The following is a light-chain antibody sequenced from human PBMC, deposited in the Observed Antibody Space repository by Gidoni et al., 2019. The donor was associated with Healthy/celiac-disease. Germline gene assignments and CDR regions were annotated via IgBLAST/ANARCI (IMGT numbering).Light chain of an antibody. Sequence: DIQMTQSPSSLSASVGDRVTITCQASQDISNYLNWYQQKPGKAPKLLIYDASNLETGVPSRFSGSGSGTDFTFTISSLQPEDIATYYCQQYDNLPLYTFGQMTKLEI. CDR3: QQYDNLPLYT. J-gene: IGKJ2*01. V-gene: IGKV1-33*01. CDR2: DAS. CDR1: QDISNY.